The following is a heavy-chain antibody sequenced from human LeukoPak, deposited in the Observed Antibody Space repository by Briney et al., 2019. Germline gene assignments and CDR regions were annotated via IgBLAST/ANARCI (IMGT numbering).Heavy chain of an antibody. CDR2: INHSGST. Sequence: PSETLSLTCAVYGGSFSGYYWSWIRQPPGKGLEWIGEINHSGSTNYNPSLKSRVTISVDTSKNQFSLKLSSVTAADTAVYYCARPTAWNFGCFDLWGRGTLVTVSS. CDR3: ARPTAWNFGCFDL. J-gene: IGHJ2*01. V-gene: IGHV4-34*01. CDR1: GGSFSGYY. D-gene: IGHD1-7*01.